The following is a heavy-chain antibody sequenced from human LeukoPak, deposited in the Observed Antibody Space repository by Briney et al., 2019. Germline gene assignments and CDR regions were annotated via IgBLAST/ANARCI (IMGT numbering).Heavy chain of an antibody. Sequence: QPGGSLRLSCAASGFTYSSYWMSWVRQAPGKGLEWVANIKQDGSEKYYVDSVKGRFTISRDNAKNSLYLQMNSLSAEDTAVYYCARERLLGSVSCDYWGQGTLVTVSS. J-gene: IGHJ4*02. V-gene: IGHV3-7*01. CDR3: ARERLLGSVSCDY. CDR1: GFTYSSYW. CDR2: IKQDGSEK. D-gene: IGHD3-10*01.